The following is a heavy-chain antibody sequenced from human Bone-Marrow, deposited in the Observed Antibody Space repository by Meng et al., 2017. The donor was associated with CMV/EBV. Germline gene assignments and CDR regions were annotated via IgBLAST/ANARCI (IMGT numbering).Heavy chain of an antibody. V-gene: IGHV3-30*02. CDR1: GFTFSSHG. CDR2: IRYDASKK. J-gene: IGHJ4*02. D-gene: IGHD2-2*03. Sequence: GESLKISCEASGFTFSSHGMHWVRQAPGKGLEWVGFIRYDASKKYYAESVRGRFTVSRDNAKNSLYLQMNSLRAEDTAVYYCASRLGYCSSTSCFDYWGQGTLVTVSS. CDR3: ASRLGYCSSTSCFDY.